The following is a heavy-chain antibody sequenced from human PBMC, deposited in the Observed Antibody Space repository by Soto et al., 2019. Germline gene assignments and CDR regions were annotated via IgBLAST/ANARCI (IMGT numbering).Heavy chain of an antibody. D-gene: IGHD2-8*01. CDR3: ARAGPSSTVYALIVHWFDP. CDR1: GYTFSHYA. V-gene: IGHV1-18*04. Sequence: QVQLVQSGAEVKKPGASVKVSCKASGYTFSHYAVTWVRQAPGQGLEWMGGFSAYNGNTKYAQKFQGRVSRTTDTATNTAHMELRTLGSDDTAVYYCARAGPSSTVYALIVHWFDPWGQGTLVTVSS. J-gene: IGHJ5*02. CDR2: FSAYNGNT.